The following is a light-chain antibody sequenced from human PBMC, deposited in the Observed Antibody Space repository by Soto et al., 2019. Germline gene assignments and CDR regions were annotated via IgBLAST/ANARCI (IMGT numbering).Light chain of an antibody. Sequence: QSALTQPRSVSGSPGQSVTISCTGTSSDIGGHNYVSWYQQHPGKPPKLIIFDISERPSGVPARFSGSKSANTASLTISGLQAEDEADYYCCSYAGRYVFGSGTKLTVL. CDR2: DIS. CDR3: CSYAGRYV. J-gene: IGLJ1*01. CDR1: SSDIGGHNY. V-gene: IGLV2-11*01.